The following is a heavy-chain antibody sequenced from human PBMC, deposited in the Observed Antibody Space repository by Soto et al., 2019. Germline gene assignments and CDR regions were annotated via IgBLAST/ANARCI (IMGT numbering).Heavy chain of an antibody. CDR1: GFTFSSYG. D-gene: IGHD2-2*01. Sequence: PGGSLRLSCAASGFTFSSYGMHWVRQAPGKGLEWVAVISYDGSNKYYADSVKGRFTISRDNSKNTLYLQMNSLRAEDTAVYYCAKDQDIVVENENAGYYGMDVWGHGTTVTVSS. J-gene: IGHJ6*02. CDR3: AKDQDIVVENENAGYYGMDV. V-gene: IGHV3-30*18. CDR2: ISYDGSNK.